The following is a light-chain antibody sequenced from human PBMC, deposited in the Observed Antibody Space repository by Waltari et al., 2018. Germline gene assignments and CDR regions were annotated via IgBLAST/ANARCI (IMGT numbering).Light chain of an antibody. CDR3: YSSDSSDTIWV. V-gene: IGLV3-10*01. Sequence: SYELTQPPAVSVSPGQPARITCSGDALPKQFAYWYQQKSAQAPVLVIYEDNKRPSGIPERFSGSSSGTMATLTISGAQVEDEAGYHCYSSDSSDTIWVFGGGTRLTVL. J-gene: IGLJ3*02. CDR1: ALPKQF. CDR2: EDN.